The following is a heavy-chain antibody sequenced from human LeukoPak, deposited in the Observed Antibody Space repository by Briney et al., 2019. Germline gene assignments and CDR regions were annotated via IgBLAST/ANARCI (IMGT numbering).Heavy chain of an antibody. J-gene: IGHJ4*02. CDR1: GGSISSYY. D-gene: IGHD3-22*01. CDR3: ARDGAYDSSGYYYGY. V-gene: IGHV4-39*07. CDR2: IYYSGST. Sequence: SETLSLTCTVSGGSISSYYWGWIRQPPGKGLEWIGSIYYSGSTYYNPSLKSRVTISVDTSKNQFSLKLSSVTAADTAVYYCARDGAYDSSGYYYGYWGQGTLVTVSS.